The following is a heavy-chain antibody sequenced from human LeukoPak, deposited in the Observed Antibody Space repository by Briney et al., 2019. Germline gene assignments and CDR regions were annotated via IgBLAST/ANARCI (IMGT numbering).Heavy chain of an antibody. CDR2: ISAYNGNT. CDR1: GYTFSSYG. V-gene: IGHV1-18*01. D-gene: IGHD1-26*01. CDR3: ARYNSELRPYYYYYYYMDV. J-gene: IGHJ6*03. Sequence: ASVKVSCKASGYTFSSYGISWVRQAPGQGLEWMGWISAYNGNTNYAQKLQGRVTMTTDTSTSTAYMELRSLRSDDTAVYYCARYNSELRPYYYYYYYMDVWGKGTTVTVSS.